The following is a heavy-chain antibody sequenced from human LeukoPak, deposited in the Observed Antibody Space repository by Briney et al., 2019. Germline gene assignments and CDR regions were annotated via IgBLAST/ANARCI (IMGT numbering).Heavy chain of an antibody. Sequence: GGSLRLSCTASGFTFGDYAMSWFRQAPGKGLEWVGFIRSKAYGGTTEYAASVKGRFTISRDDSKSIAYLQMNSLKTEDTAVYYCTRGHWPRQVLSHMAVAGSFDYWGRGTLVTVSS. CDR3: TRGHWPRQVLSHMAVAGSFDY. J-gene: IGHJ4*02. V-gene: IGHV3-49*03. CDR1: GFTFGDYA. D-gene: IGHD6-19*01. CDR2: IRSKAYGGTT.